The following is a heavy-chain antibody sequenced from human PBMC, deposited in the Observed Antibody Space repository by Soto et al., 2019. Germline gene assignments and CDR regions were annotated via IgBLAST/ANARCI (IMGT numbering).Heavy chain of an antibody. V-gene: IGHV5-51*01. CDR1: GYSFTNYW. Sequence: GESLKISCKGSGYSFTNYWIAWVRQMPGKGLEYMGIIYPSDSDTRYSPSFQGQVTISVDKSINTAYLQWSSLKASDTAIYYCARNGFYGDYSSNYFDPWGQGTPVTVSS. CDR3: ARNGFYGDYSSNYFDP. D-gene: IGHD4-17*01. J-gene: IGHJ5*02. CDR2: IYPSDSDT.